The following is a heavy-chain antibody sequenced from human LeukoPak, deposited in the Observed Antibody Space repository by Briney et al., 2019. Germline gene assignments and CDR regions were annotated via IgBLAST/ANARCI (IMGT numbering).Heavy chain of an antibody. J-gene: IGHJ4*02. CDR3: AREGSGPPAPLFDY. Sequence: SETLSLTCTVSGGSISNGSYYWSWIRQPAGKGLEWIGRIYISGSASYNPSLKSRVTISVDTSKNQFSLKLSSVTAADTAVYYCAREGSGPPAPLFDYWGQGTLVTVSS. V-gene: IGHV4-61*02. CDR2: IYISGSA. D-gene: IGHD6-19*01. CDR1: GGSISNGSYY.